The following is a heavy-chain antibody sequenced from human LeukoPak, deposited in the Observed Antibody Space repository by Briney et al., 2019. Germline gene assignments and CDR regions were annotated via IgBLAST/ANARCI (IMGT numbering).Heavy chain of an antibody. CDR2: VYYSGSI. CDR3: ARTGSTVSMLYRFDH. D-gene: IGHD4-17*01. J-gene: IGHJ4*02. V-gene: IGHV4-59*01. Sequence: SETLSLTCTVSGGSIRSYYWSWIRQPPGKGLEWIGLVYYSGSINYNPSLKSRVSISVDTSKNQFSLKLSSVTAADTAVYYCARTGSTVSMLYRFDHWGQGTLVTVSS. CDR1: GGSIRSYY.